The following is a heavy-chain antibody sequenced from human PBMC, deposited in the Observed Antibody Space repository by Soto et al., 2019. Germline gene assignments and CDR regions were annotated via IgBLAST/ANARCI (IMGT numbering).Heavy chain of an antibody. D-gene: IGHD4-17*01. V-gene: IGHV3-7*01. CDR2: IKQDGSEK. Sequence: EVQLVESGGGLVQPGGSLRLSCAASGFTFSSYWMSWVRQAPGKGLEWVANIKQDGSEKYYVDSVKGRFTISRDNAKNSRYLQMNSLSAEDRAVYYCARERVDDYGYYGGGGYYYYGMDVWCQGTTVTVSS. J-gene: IGHJ6*02. CDR3: ARERVDDYGYYGGGGYYYYGMDV. CDR1: GFTFSSYW.